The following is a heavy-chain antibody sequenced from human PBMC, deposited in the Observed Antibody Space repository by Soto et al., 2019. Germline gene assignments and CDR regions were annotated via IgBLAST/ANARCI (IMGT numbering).Heavy chain of an antibody. CDR2: ISWNSGDI. CDR1: GFTFDEYA. J-gene: IGHJ6*02. V-gene: IGHV3-9*01. Sequence: EVQLVESGGGLVQPGRSLRLSCAASGFTFDEYAMHWVRQAPGKGLEWVSGISWNSGDIGYADSVKGRFTISRDNAKNSLYLQMNSLRPEDTALYYCAAQLYYFYGMDVGGQGTTVTVCS. D-gene: IGHD1-1*01. CDR3: AAQLYYFYGMDV.